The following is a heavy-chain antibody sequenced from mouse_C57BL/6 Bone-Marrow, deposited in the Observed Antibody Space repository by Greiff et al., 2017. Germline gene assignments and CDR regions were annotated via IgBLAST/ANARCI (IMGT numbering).Heavy chain of an antibody. CDR1: GYTFTSYW. Sequence: QVQLQQPGAELVKPGASVKLSCKASGYTFTSYWMHWVKQRPGQGLEWIGMIHPNSGSTNYNEKLKSKATLTVDKSSSTAYMQLSSLTSEDSAVYYCARGLRLPPWFAYWGQGTLVTVSA. D-gene: IGHD3-2*02. CDR2: IHPNSGST. V-gene: IGHV1-64*01. CDR3: ARGLRLPPWFAY. J-gene: IGHJ3*01.